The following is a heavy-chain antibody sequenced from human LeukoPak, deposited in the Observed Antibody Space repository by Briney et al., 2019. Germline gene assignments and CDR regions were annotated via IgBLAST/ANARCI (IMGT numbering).Heavy chain of an antibody. CDR1: GFTFSSYA. Sequence: GGSLRLSCAASGFTFSSYAMSWVRQAPGKGLEWVSAISGSGGSTYYADSVKGRFTISRDNSKNTLYLQMNSLRAEDTAVYYCARDNLKGARFEQPVSPWGQGTLVTVSS. D-gene: IGHD1-14*01. CDR2: ISGSGGST. J-gene: IGHJ4*02. CDR3: ARDNLKGARFEQPVSP. V-gene: IGHV3-23*01.